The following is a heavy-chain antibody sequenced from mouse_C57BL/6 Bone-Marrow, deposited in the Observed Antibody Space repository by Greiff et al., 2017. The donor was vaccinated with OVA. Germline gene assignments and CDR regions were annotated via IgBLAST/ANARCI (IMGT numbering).Heavy chain of an antibody. Sequence: EVQLQQSVAELVRPGASVKLSCTASGFNIKNTYMHWVKQRPEQGLEWIGRIDPANGNTKYAPKFQGKATITADTSSHKSYLPLSSLTSEDTAIDCVARGGGWYFDVWGTGTTVTVSS. CDR1: GFNIKNTY. CDR3: ARGGGWYFDV. D-gene: IGHD1-1*02. V-gene: IGHV14-3*01. CDR2: IDPANGNT. J-gene: IGHJ1*03.